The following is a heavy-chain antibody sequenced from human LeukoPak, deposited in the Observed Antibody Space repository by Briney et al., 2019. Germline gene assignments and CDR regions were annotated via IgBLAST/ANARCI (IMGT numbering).Heavy chain of an antibody. CDR1: GFTFSSYG. V-gene: IGHV3-33*01. D-gene: IGHD3-22*01. Sequence: GGSLRLSCAASGFTFSSYGMHWVRQAPGKGLEWVAVIWYDGSNKYYADSVKGRFTISRDNSKNTLYLQMNSLRAEDTAVYYCAREGYDSSGYYGFDYWGQGTLVTVSS. CDR3: AREGYDSSGYYGFDY. CDR2: IWYDGSNK. J-gene: IGHJ4*02.